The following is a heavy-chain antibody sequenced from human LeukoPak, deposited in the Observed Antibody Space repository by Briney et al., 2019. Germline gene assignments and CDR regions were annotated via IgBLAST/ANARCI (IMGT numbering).Heavy chain of an antibody. Sequence: SVKVSCKASGYTFTSNYIHWVRQAPGQGLEWMGGIIPIFGTANYAQKFQGRVTITADESTSTAYMELSSLRSEDTAVYYCARGWSSSWYGFDYWGQGTLVTVSS. CDR1: GYTFTSNY. J-gene: IGHJ4*02. V-gene: IGHV1-69*13. CDR3: ARGWSSSWYGFDY. D-gene: IGHD6-13*01. CDR2: IIPIFGTA.